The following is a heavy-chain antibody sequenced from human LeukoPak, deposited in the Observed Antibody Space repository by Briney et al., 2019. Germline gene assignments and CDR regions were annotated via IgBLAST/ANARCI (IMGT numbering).Heavy chain of an antibody. J-gene: IGHJ4*02. D-gene: IGHD3-10*01. CDR2: INSKSGGT. CDR1: GYTFTGYY. CDR3: ARGYYGSGSPDN. Sequence: ASVKVSCKASGYTFTGYYMHWVRQAPGQGLEWMGWINSKSGGTNYAQKFQGRVSMTRDTSISTTYMELSRLRSDDTAMYYCARGYYGSGSPDNWGQGTLVTVSS. V-gene: IGHV1-2*02.